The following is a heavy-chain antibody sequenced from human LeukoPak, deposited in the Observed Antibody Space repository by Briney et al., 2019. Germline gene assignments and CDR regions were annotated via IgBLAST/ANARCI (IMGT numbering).Heavy chain of an antibody. CDR3: ATDRWGSGTPFDY. CDR1: GGTFSSYA. CDR2: IIPIFDVP. Sequence: SVKVSCKASGGTFSSYAISWVRQVPGQGLEWMGRIIPIFDVPNYAQQFQGRVTITADKATSIAYMELSSLRSEDTAVYYCATDRWGSGTPFDYWGQGTLVTVSS. D-gene: IGHD3-10*01. J-gene: IGHJ4*02. V-gene: IGHV1-69*04.